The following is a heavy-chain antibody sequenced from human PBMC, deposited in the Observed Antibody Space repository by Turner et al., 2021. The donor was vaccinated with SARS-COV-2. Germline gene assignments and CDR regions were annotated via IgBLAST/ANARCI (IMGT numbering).Heavy chain of an antibody. Sequence: EVQVVESGGGLVKPGGSRRLSCAASGFPFRGYSMNWVRQAPGKGLEWVSSISSSSSYIYYADSVKGRFTISRDNAKNSLYLQMNSLRAEDTAVYYCARDPGYSGYDYWQNTEFFDYWGQGTLVTVSS. CDR1: GFPFRGYS. J-gene: IGHJ4*02. CDR3: ARDPGYSGYDYWQNTEFFDY. D-gene: IGHD5-12*01. CDR2: ISSSSSYI. V-gene: IGHV3-21*01.